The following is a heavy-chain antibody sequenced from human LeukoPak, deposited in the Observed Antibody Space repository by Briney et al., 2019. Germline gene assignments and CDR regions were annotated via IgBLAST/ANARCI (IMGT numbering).Heavy chain of an antibody. D-gene: IGHD3-22*01. CDR2: INHSGST. CDR1: GGSFSGYY. V-gene: IGHV4-34*01. J-gene: IGHJ3*02. CDR3: ARADYYYESDAFDI. Sequence: PSETLSLTCAVYGGSFSGYYWSWTRQPPGKGLEWIGEINHSGSTNYNPSLKSRVTISVDTSKNQFSLKLSSVTAADTAVYYCARADYYYESDAFDIWGQGTMVTVSS.